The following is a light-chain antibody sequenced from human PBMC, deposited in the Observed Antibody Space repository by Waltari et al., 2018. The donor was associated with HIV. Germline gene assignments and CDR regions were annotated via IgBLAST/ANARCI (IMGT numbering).Light chain of an antibody. Sequence: QAVVTQEPSLTVSAGGTVTLTCASSTRAVTSGHCPYWFQRRPGQAPKTLIYDTTNRHSWTPARFSGSLLGGKAALTLSGAQFEDEADYFCLLSFNGVVVFGGGTTLTVL. CDR2: DTT. CDR1: TRAVTSGHC. V-gene: IGLV7-46*01. J-gene: IGLJ2*01. CDR3: LLSFNGVVV.